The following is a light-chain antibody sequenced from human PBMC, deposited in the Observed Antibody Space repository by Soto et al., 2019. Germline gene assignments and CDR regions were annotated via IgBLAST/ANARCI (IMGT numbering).Light chain of an antibody. CDR2: SND. CDR1: SSNIGDNT. J-gene: IGLJ2*01. CDR3: AVWDDSLDGLV. V-gene: IGLV1-44*01. Sequence: QSVLTQPPSASGTPGQSVTISCSGSSSNIGDNTVNWYQQLPGTAPKLLIYSNDQRSSGVPDRFSGSKSGTSASLAISGLQSEDEADYYCAVWDDSLDGLVFGGGTQLTVL.